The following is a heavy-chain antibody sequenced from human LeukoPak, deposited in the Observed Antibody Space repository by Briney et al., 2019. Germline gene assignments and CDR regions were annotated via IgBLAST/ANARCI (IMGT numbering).Heavy chain of an antibody. CDR1: GGSISSFY. V-gene: IGHV4-59*01. J-gene: IGHJ4*02. Sequence: SETLSLTCTVSGGSISSFYWSWIRLPPGKGLEWIGYISYTWSTNYHPSFKSRVTMSIDTSKNQFSLNLTSVTAADTAVYYCARGQWFRAFWSRGTPVTVSS. D-gene: IGHD3-10*01. CDR3: ARGQWFRAF. CDR2: ISYTWST.